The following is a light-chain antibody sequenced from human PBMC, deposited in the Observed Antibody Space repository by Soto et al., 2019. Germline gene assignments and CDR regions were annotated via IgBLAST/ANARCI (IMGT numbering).Light chain of an antibody. Sequence: QSVLTQPPSASGSPGQSVTISCTGTSSDVGGYNYVSWYQQHPGKAPKLMIYEVTKRPSGVPDRFSGSKSGNTASLTISGLQAEDEADYYCSSYTSSNTEVFGTGTKVTVL. CDR3: SSYTSSNTEV. CDR1: SSDVGGYNY. J-gene: IGLJ1*01. V-gene: IGLV2-8*01. CDR2: EVT.